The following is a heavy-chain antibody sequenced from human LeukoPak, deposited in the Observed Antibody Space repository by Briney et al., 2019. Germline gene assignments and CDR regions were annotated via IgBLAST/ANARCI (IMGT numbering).Heavy chain of an antibody. CDR3: ARGQFTLAPTRGFDY. CDR2: INHSGST. D-gene: IGHD5-24*01. V-gene: IGHV4-34*01. CDR1: GGSFSGYY. J-gene: IGHJ4*02. Sequence: ASETLSLTCAVYGGSFSGYYWSWIRQPPGKGLEWMGEINHSGSTNYNPSLKSRVTISVDTSKNQFSLKLSSVTAADAAVYYCARGQFTLAPTRGFDYWGQGTLVTVSS.